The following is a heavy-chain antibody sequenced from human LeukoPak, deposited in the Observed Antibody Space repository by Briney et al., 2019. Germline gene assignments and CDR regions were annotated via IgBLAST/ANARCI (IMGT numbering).Heavy chain of an antibody. CDR3: AKSARGYDSSGRVGYYYYMDV. CDR2: ISGSTGST. CDR1: GFTFTTYW. J-gene: IGHJ6*03. Sequence: GGSLRLSCAASGFTFTTYWMSWVRQAPGKGLEWVSAISGSTGSTYYAASVKGRFTISRDNSNNTLYLQMNSLRAEDTAVYYCAKSARGYDSSGRVGYYYYMDVWGKGTTVTVSS. D-gene: IGHD3-22*01. V-gene: IGHV3-23*01.